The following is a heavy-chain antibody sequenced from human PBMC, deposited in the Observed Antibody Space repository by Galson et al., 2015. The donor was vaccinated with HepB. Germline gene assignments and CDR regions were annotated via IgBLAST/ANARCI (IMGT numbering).Heavy chain of an antibody. D-gene: IGHD3-22*01. Sequence: SLRLSCAASGFTFSSYAMSWVRQAPGKGLEWVSAISGSGGSTYYADSVKGRFTISRDNSKNTLYLQMNSLRAEDTAVYYCAKERRITMIVVVTQDAFDIWGQGTMVTVSS. J-gene: IGHJ3*02. V-gene: IGHV3-23*01. CDR3: AKERRITMIVVVTQDAFDI. CDR2: ISGSGGST. CDR1: GFTFSSYA.